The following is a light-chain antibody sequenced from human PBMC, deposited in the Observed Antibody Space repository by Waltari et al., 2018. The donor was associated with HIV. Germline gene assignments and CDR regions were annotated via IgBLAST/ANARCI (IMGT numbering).Light chain of an antibody. CDR3: SSYTSNITRV. J-gene: IGLJ3*02. V-gene: IGLV2-14*03. Sequence: QSALTQPASVSGSPGQSLTISCTGTSSDVGGYNYVSWYQQHPGQAPKLMIYDVSNRPSGVSNRFSGSKSGNTASLTISGLQAEDEADYYCSSYTSNITRVFGGGTKLTVL. CDR2: DVS. CDR1: SSDVGGYNY.